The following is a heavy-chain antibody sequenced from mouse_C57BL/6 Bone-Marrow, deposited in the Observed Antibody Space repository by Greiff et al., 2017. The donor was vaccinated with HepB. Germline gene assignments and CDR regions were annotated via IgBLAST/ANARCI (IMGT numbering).Heavy chain of an antibody. CDR2: INPNNGGT. D-gene: IGHD1-1*01. CDR3: AAGYYDGSYFDV. V-gene: IGHV1-26*01. J-gene: IGHJ1*03. Sequence: EVQLQQSGPELVKPGASVKISCKASGYTFTDYYLNWVKQSHGKSLEWIGGINPNNGGTSYNQKFKGKATLTVDKSSSTAYMELRSLTSEDSAVYCCAAGYYDGSYFDVWGTGTTVTVSS. CDR1: GYTFTDYY.